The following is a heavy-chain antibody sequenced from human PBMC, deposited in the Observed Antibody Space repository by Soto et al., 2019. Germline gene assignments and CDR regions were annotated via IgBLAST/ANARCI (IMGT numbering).Heavy chain of an antibody. D-gene: IGHD6-13*01. V-gene: IGHV4-4*02. Sequence: PSATLSLTCAVSGGSISSSNWGSWVRQPPGKGLEWIGEICHSGSTNYNPSLKSRVTISVDKSKNQFPLKLSPVTAADPAVYYCARVKEQQMVGGCFDPWGQGTLVTVSS. J-gene: IGHJ5*02. CDR1: GGSISSSNW. CDR2: ICHSGST. CDR3: ARVKEQQMVGGCFDP.